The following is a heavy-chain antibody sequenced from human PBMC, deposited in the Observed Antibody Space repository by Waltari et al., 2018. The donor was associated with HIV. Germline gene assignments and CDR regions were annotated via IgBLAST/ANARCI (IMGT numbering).Heavy chain of an antibody. D-gene: IGHD3-22*01. V-gene: IGHV4-31*03. Sequence: QVQLQESGPGLVKPSQTLSLSCTVSGGSISSGDYYWSWIRQHPGKGLEWIGYIYYTGSTYYNSSLKSRVTISVDMSKNQFSLKLTSVTAADTAVYYCARGLDSRGYYYGLGDAFDIWGQGTMVTVSS. CDR1: GGSISSGDYY. CDR2: IYYTGST. CDR3: ARGLDSRGYYYGLGDAFDI. J-gene: IGHJ3*02.